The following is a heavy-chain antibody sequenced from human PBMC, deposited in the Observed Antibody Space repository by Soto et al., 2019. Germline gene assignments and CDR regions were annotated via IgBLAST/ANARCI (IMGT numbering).Heavy chain of an antibody. Sequence: XESLQISCVGSGVTVGNYAMSWVRQAPGKGLEWVSSITGIDGRTYYADSVKGRFTISRDNPKNTLYLQMNNLRAEDTAMFYCAKDRGPYCSGGICYPPSWFGPCGQGTQGTVSS. V-gene: IGHV3-23*01. J-gene: IGHJ5*02. CDR3: AKDRGPYCSGGICYPPSWFGP. D-gene: IGHD2-15*01. CDR1: GVTVGNYA. CDR2: ITGIDGRT.